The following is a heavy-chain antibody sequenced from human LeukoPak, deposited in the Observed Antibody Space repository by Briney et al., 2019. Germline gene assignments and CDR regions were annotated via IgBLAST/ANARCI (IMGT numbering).Heavy chain of an antibody. Sequence: SETLSLACAVYGGSFSGYYWSWIRQPPGKGLEWIGEINHSGSTNYNPSLKSRVTISVDTSKNQFSLKLSSVTAADTAVYYCARVPIDYYDSSGYYWGQGTLVTVSS. CDR1: GGSFSGYY. V-gene: IGHV4-34*01. D-gene: IGHD3-22*01. CDR2: INHSGST. CDR3: ARVPIDYYDSSGYY. J-gene: IGHJ4*02.